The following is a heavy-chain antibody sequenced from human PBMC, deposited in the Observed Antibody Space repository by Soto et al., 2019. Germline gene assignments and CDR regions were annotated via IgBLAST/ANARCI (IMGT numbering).Heavy chain of an antibody. J-gene: IGHJ4*02. V-gene: IGHV4-39*01. D-gene: IGHD4-17*01. CDR1: GGSVTNSSYY. Sequence: SETLSLTCTVSGGSVTNSSYYWGWIRQSPGKGLEWIGSVYYRGRSYSKSSVKSRVTISVDTSKNRFSPSLNSVTASDTAVYFCVGQRTTVPTQAYFDYWGPGALVTVSS. CDR3: VGQRTTVPTQAYFDY. CDR2: VYYRGRS.